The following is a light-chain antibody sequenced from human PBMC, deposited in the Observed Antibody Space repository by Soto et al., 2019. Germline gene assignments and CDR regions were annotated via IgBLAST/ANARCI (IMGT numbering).Light chain of an antibody. J-gene: IGLJ1*01. CDR2: EVS. CDR3: SAYAGSTYLYV. V-gene: IGLV2-8*01. Sequence: SVLTQPPSASGSHGQSVTISCTGTSFDDGGYNYVSWYQPHPGKAPQVLMYEVSKRPSGVPDRFSGSKSGNTASLTVSGLQAEDEADYYCSAYAGSTYLYVFGSGTKVTVL. CDR1: SFDDGGYNY.